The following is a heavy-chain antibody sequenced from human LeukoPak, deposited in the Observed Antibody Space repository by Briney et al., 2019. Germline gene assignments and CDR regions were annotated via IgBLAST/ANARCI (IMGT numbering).Heavy chain of an antibody. CDR1: GFTLKSYA. D-gene: IGHD2-8*02. CDR3: AKRYCTGGSCCPDY. J-gene: IGHJ4*02. Sequence: PGGSLRLSCTGSGFTLKSYAMSWVRQAPGKGLEWVAAISNTGGSTYHADSVKGRFTISRDNSQNTLYLQMNSLSADDTAIYYCAKRYCTGGSCCPDYWGQGTLVTVSS. V-gene: IGHV3-23*01. CDR2: ISNTGGST.